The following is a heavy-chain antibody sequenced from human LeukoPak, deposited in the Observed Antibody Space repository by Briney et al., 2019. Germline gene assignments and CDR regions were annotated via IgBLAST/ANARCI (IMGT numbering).Heavy chain of an antibody. CDR1: GFTFSSYS. V-gene: IGHV3-7*01. CDR3: ARVEKGYYGSGSYSDYYMDV. D-gene: IGHD3-10*01. CDR2: IKQDGREK. Sequence: GGSLRLSCAASGFTFSSYSMNWVRQAPGKGLEWVAYIKQDGREKYYVVAVKGPFSISRDIAKNSLYPQMNSLRDEDTAVYYCARVEKGYYGSGSYSDYYMDVWGKGTTVTVSS. J-gene: IGHJ6*03.